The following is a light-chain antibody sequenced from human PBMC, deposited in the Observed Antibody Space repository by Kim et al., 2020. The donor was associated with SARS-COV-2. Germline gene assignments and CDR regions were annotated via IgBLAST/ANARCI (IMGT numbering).Light chain of an antibody. V-gene: IGLV3-1*01. Sequence: SPGQTASITCSGDKLGDKYASWYQQQPGQSPVLVIYRDKKRPSGIPERFSGSNSGNTATLTISGTQAMDEADYYCQAFDSSIHVVFGGGTQLTVL. CDR1: KLGDKY. CDR2: RDK. J-gene: IGLJ2*01. CDR3: QAFDSSIHVV.